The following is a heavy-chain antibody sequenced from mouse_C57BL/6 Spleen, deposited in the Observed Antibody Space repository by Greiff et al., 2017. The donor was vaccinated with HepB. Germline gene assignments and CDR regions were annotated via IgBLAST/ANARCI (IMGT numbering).Heavy chain of an antibody. CDR2: ISSGSSTI. Sequence: EVQLVESGGGLVKPGGSLKLSCAASGFTFSDYGMHWVRQAPEKGLEWVAYISSGSSTIYYADTVKGRFTVSRDNAKNTLFLQMTSLRSEDTAMYYWARDYYGIWYFDVWGTGTTVTVSS. D-gene: IGHD2-1*01. CDR1: GFTFSDYG. J-gene: IGHJ1*03. V-gene: IGHV5-17*01. CDR3: ARDYYGIWYFDV.